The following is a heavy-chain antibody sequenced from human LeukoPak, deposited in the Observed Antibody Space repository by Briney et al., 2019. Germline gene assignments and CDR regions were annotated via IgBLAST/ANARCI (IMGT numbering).Heavy chain of an antibody. J-gene: IGHJ3*02. Sequence: ASVKVSCKASGYTFTSYYMHWVRQAPGQGLEWMGIINPSGGSTSYAQKFQGRVTMTRDMSTSTVYMELSSLRSEDTAVYYCARLFVYDSSGYYYPDAFDIWGQGTMVTVSS. V-gene: IGHV1-46*01. CDR3: ARLFVYDSSGYYYPDAFDI. CDR1: GYTFTSYY. D-gene: IGHD3-22*01. CDR2: INPSGGST.